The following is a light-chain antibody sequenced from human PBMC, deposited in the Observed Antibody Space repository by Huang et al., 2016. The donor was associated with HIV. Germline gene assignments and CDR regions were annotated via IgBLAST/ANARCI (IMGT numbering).Light chain of an antibody. Sequence: DIQMTQSPSSLSASVGDRVTITCRASQSISSYLNWYQQKPGKAPKLLFYAASSLQSGVPSRFSGSGSGTDFTLTISSLQPEDFATYYCQQSYSTLRYTFGQGTKLEIK. V-gene: IGKV1-39*01. J-gene: IGKJ2*01. CDR2: AAS. CDR1: QSISSY. CDR3: QQSYSTLRYT.